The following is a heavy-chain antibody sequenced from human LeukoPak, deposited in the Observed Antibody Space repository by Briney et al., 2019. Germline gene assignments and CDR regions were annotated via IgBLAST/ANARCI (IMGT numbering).Heavy chain of an antibody. Sequence: GSLRLSCAASGFTFSSYFMNWVRQAPGKGLEWVSSISSTSSYIYYADSVKGRFTISRDNAKNSMYLQMNSLRAEDTAVYYCARDSGPGATGWFDPWGQGTLVTVSS. CDR1: GFTFSSYF. J-gene: IGHJ5*02. D-gene: IGHD3-10*01. V-gene: IGHV3-21*01. CDR3: ARDSGPGATGWFDP. CDR2: ISSTSSYI.